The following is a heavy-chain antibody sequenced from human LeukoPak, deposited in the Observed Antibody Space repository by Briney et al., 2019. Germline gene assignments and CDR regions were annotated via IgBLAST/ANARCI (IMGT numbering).Heavy chain of an antibody. V-gene: IGHV4-34*01. D-gene: IGHD2-2*01. CDR3: ARGLASCGMDV. Sequence: SETLSLICAVYGGSFSGYYWSWIRQPPGKGLEWIGEINHSGSTNYNPSLKSRVTISVDTSKNQFSLKLSSVTAADTAVYYCARGLASCGMDVWGQGTTVTVSS. J-gene: IGHJ6*02. CDR1: GGSFSGYY. CDR2: INHSGST.